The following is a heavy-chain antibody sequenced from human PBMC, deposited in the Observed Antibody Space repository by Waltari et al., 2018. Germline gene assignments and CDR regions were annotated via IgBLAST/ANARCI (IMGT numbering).Heavy chain of an antibody. D-gene: IGHD3-16*01. CDR3: ARGGTFGDHGAFDI. V-gene: IGHV3-48*04. J-gene: IGHJ3*02. Sequence: EVQLVESGGGLVQPGGSLRLSCAASGFTFSSYSMNWVRQAPGKGLEWVSYISSSSSTIYYADSVKGRFTISRDNAKNSLYLQMNSLRAADTAVYYCARGGTFGDHGAFDIWGQGTMVTVSS. CDR2: ISSSSSTI. CDR1: GFTFSSYS.